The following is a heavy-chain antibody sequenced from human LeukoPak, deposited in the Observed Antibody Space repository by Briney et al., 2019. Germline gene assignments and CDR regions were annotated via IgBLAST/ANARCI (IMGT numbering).Heavy chain of an antibody. CDR3: AREEIVVVPRGYYFDY. CDR2: ISAYNGNT. CDR1: GNTFTSYG. V-gene: IGHV1-18*01. J-gene: IGHJ4*02. Sequence: ASVKVSCKASGNTFTSYGISWGRQAPGQGLEWMGWISAYNGNTNYAQKLQGRVTMTTDTPTSTAYMELRSLRSDDTAVYYCAREEIVVVPRGYYFDYWGQGTLVTVSS. D-gene: IGHD3-22*01.